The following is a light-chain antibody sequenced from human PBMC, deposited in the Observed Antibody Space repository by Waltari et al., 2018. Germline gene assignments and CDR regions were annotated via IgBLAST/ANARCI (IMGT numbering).Light chain of an antibody. J-gene: IGKJ4*01. CDR3: QQYDGEVVT. CDR1: QSVTSLS. V-gene: IGKV3-20*01. CDR2: GTS. Sequence: EIVLTQPPGTLSLDPRERATLSCRASQSVTSLSLTWYQQKLGQAPRILIYGTSTRAPGIPDRFSGSWSGTEFTLTISRLEPEDFAVYYCQQYDGEVVTFGGGTKVEI.